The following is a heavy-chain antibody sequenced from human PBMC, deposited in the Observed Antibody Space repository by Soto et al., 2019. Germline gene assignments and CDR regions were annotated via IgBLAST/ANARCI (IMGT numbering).Heavy chain of an antibody. CDR1: GSSLGAFH. CDR3: ASRDPGTSVDY. CDR2: IYRTGST. D-gene: IGHD1-7*01. Sequence: SETLSLTCAIYGSSLGAFHWTWIRQPPGKGLEWIGEIYRTGSTNYNPSLKSRVTISLDKSENQFSLKVTSLTAADTAVYYCASRDPGTSVDYWGQGTLVTVSS. J-gene: IGHJ4*02. V-gene: IGHV4-34*01.